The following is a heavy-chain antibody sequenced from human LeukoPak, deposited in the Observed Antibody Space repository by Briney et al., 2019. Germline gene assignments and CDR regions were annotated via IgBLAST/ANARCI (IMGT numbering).Heavy chain of an antibody. CDR3: ARAKLSRAFDI. D-gene: IGHD2/OR15-2a*01. CDR1: GHTFTGYY. J-gene: IGHJ3*02. V-gene: IGHV1-2*02. Sequence: ASVKVSCKASGHTFTGYYMHWVRQAPGQGLEWMGWINPNSGGTNYAQNFQARVTMTRDTSISTAYMELSRLRYDDTAVYHCARAKLSRAFDIWGQGTTVTVSS. CDR2: INPNSGGT.